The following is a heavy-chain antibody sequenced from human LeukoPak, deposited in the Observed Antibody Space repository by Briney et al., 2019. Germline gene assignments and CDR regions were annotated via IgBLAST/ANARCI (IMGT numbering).Heavy chain of an antibody. V-gene: IGHV3-74*01. J-gene: IGHJ4*02. CDR3: ARGRTRVVY. CDR1: GFTFSSYW. Sequence: GGSLRLSCAASGFTFSSYWMHWVRQAPGKGLVWVSRINSDGSSTSYADSVKGRCTISRDNAKNSLHLQMNSLSTEDTAVYYCARGRTRVVYWGQGTPVTVSS. CDR2: INSDGSST.